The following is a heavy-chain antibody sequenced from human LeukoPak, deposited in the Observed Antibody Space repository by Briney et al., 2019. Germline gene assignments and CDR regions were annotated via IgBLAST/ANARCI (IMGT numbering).Heavy chain of an antibody. V-gene: IGHV3-23*01. J-gene: IGHJ4*02. CDR3: AKARPAFISRDLDY. CDR2: IGGSGGST. Sequence: PGGSLRLSCAASGFTFSSSAMTWVRQAPGKGLEWVSSIGGSGGSTYYADSVKGRFTISRDNSMNTLYVQMNSLRAEDTAVYYCAKARPAFISRDLDYWGQGALVTVSS. D-gene: IGHD2-15*01. CDR1: GFTFSSSA.